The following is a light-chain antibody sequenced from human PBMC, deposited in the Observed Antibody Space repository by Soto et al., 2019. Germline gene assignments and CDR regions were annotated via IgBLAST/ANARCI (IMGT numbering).Light chain of an antibody. Sequence: DIQMTQSPSTLSASVGDSVTITCRASQSVTSWLAWYQQKPGKVPNPLIYDASSLESGVPSRFSGSGSGTEFTLTISSLQPDDFATYYCQQYKSNSYTFGQGTKLEIK. CDR2: DAS. V-gene: IGKV1-5*01. J-gene: IGKJ2*01. CDR3: QQYKSNSYT. CDR1: QSVTSW.